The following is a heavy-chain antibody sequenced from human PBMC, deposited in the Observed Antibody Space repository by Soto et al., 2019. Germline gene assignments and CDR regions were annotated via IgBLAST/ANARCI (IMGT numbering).Heavy chain of an antibody. V-gene: IGHV3-7*01. J-gene: IGHJ4*02. CDR2: IKKDGTEK. CDR3: ARVYLEGTITSLEY. D-gene: IGHD3-16*01. Sequence: EVQLVESGGGLVQPGGSLRLSCAASGFTLSNYWLSWVRQAPGKGLEWVANIKKDGTEKYYVDSVEGRFTISRDNAENSLFLQMNSLRAEDTAVYYCARVYLEGTITSLEYWGQGTLVTVSS. CDR1: GFTLSNYW.